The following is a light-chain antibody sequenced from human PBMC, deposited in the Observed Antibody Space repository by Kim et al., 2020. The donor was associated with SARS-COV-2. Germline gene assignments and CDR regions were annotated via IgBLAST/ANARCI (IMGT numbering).Light chain of an antibody. Sequence: ASVGDRVSITCRASQAISTALAWYQQKPGKPPKILIYDASTLKSGVPSRFSGSGSGTDFTLTISSLQPEDFATYFCQQFNDYPLTFGGGTKVDIK. CDR2: DAS. V-gene: IGKV1D-13*01. CDR3: QQFNDYPLT. J-gene: IGKJ4*01. CDR1: QAISTA.